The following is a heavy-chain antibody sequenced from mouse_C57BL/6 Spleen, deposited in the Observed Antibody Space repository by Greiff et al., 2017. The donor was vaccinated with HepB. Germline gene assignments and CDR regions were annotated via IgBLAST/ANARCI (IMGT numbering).Heavy chain of an antibody. Sequence: EVMLVESEGGLVQPGSSMKLSCTASGFTFSDYYMAWVRQVPEKGLEWVANINYDGSSTYYLDSLKSRFIISRDNAKNILYLQMSSLKSEDTATYYCARDNYGSSYGRYFDVWGTGTTVTVSS. CDR2: INYDGSST. CDR1: GFTFSDYY. CDR3: ARDNYGSSYGRYFDV. J-gene: IGHJ1*03. D-gene: IGHD1-1*01. V-gene: IGHV5-16*01.